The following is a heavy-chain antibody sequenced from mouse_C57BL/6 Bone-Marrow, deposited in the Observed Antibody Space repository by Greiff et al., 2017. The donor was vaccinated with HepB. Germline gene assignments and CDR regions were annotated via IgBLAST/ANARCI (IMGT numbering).Heavy chain of an antibody. V-gene: IGHV5-12*01. CDR2: ISNGGGST. CDR1: GFTFSDYY. J-gene: IGHJ4*01. CDR3: ARRTH. Sequence: DVQLVESGGGLVQPGGSLKLSCAASGFTFSDYYMYWVRQTPEKRLEWVAYISNGGGSTYYPDTVKGRFTISRDNAKNTLYLQMSRLKSEDTAMYYCARRTHWGQGTSVTVSS.